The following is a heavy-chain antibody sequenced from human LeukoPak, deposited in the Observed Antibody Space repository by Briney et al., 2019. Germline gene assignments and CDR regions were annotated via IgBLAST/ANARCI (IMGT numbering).Heavy chain of an antibody. D-gene: IGHD6-13*01. Sequence: PSETLSLTCAVHGGSFSDYYWSWIRQPPGKGLEWIGEIHPSGSTNYNPSLKSRLTISVDTSKNQFSLRLSSVTAADTAVYYCARDSGLEAGGAGFDYWGQGTLVTISS. CDR2: IHPSGST. CDR1: GGSFSDYY. CDR3: ARDSGLEAGGAGFDY. V-gene: IGHV4-34*01. J-gene: IGHJ4*02.